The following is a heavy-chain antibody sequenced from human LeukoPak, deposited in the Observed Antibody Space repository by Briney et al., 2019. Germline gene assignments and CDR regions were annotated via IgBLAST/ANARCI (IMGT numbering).Heavy chain of an antibody. J-gene: IGHJ4*02. CDR1: GFTFSNAW. V-gene: IGHV3-15*05. Sequence: GGSLRLSCAASGFTFSNAWMNWVRQAPGKGLEWVGRIKSKPDGGTADFAAPVKGRFTISRDDSRNTLYLQMNSLRADDTAVYYCARDTYYYGTGFDYWGQGALVTVSS. D-gene: IGHD3-10*01. CDR2: IKSKPDGGTA. CDR3: ARDTYYYGTGFDY.